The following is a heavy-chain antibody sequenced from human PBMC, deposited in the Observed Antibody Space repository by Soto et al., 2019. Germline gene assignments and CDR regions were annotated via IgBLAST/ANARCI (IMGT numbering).Heavy chain of an antibody. D-gene: IGHD3-22*01. CDR1: GGFFSGYY. Sequence: PSETLSLTCAVYGGFFSGYYWSWIRQPPGKGLEWIGEINHSGSSNYNPSLKSRVTISVDTPKNQFSLKLSSVTAADTAAYYCARGRYKYDSSGPYFDYWGQGTLVTVSS. J-gene: IGHJ4*02. V-gene: IGHV4-34*01. CDR2: INHSGSS. CDR3: ARGRYKYDSSGPYFDY.